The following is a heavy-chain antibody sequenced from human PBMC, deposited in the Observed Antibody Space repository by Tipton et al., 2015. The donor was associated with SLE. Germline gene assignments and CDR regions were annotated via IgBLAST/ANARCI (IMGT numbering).Heavy chain of an antibody. CDR2: INNDGSDT. Sequence: SLRLSCAASGFTFSSYGMHWVRQAPGKGLVWVSRINNDGSDTVYADSVKGRFTISRDNAKNTLYLQMNGLRAEDAAVYYCARGLRGPDYWGQGTLVTVSS. V-gene: IGHV3-74*01. D-gene: IGHD4-17*01. CDR1: GFTFSSYG. CDR3: ARGLRGPDY. J-gene: IGHJ4*02.